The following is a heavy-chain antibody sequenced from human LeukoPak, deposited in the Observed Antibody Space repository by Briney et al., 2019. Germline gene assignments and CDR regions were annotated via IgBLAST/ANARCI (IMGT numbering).Heavy chain of an antibody. V-gene: IGHV3-48*03. CDR1: GFTFSSSE. J-gene: IGHJ4*02. D-gene: IGHD3-10*01. CDR3: AKDLHYGSADY. CDR2: ITSSSRTI. Sequence: GGSLRLSCVASGFTFSSSEMNWVRQAPGKGLEWISYITSSSRTIWYADSVKGRFTISRDNAKNALYLQMNSLRAEDTAVYYCAKDLHYGSADYWGQGTLVTVSS.